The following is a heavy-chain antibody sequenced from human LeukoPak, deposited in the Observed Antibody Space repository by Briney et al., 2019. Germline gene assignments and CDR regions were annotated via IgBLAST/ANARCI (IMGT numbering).Heavy chain of an antibody. Sequence: GGSLRLSCAASGFTVSSNYMSWVRQAPGKGLEWVSVIYGGGSTYYADSVKGRFTISRHNSKNTLYLQMNSLRAEDTAVYYCARDLGYYGSGSSDYWGQGTLVTVSS. D-gene: IGHD3-10*01. CDR3: ARDLGYYGSGSSDY. V-gene: IGHV3-53*04. J-gene: IGHJ4*02. CDR1: GFTVSSNY. CDR2: IYGGGST.